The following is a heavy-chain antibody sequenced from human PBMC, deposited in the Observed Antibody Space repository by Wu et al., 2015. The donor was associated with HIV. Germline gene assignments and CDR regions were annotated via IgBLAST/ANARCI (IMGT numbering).Heavy chain of an antibody. CDR3: ARDLDYDSSGYYYADAFDI. J-gene: IGHJ3*02. CDR2: IIPIFGTA. CDR1: GGTFSSYA. Sequence: QVQLVQSGAEVKKPGSSVKVSCKASGGTFSSYAISWVRQAPGQGLEWMGRIIPIFGTANYAQKFQGRVTITADESTSTAYMELSSLRSEDTAVYYCARDLDYDSSGYYYADAFDIVGPKGQWSPSLQ. V-gene: IGHV1-69*13. D-gene: IGHD3-22*01.